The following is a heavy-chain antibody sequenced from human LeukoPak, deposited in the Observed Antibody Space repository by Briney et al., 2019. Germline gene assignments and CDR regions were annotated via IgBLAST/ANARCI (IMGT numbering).Heavy chain of an antibody. Sequence: GGSLRLSCAASGFTFSSYAMSWVRQAPGKELEWVSAISGSGGSTYYADSVKGRFTISRDNSKNTLYLQMNSLRAEDTAVYYCAKAPVPYSSGWYRSYFDYWGQGTLVTVSS. CDR2: ISGSGGST. CDR3: AKAPVPYSSGWYRSYFDY. J-gene: IGHJ4*02. CDR1: GFTFSSYA. V-gene: IGHV3-23*01. D-gene: IGHD6-19*01.